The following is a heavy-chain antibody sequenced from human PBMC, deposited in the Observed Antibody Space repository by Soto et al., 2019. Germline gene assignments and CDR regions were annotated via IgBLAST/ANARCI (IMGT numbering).Heavy chain of an antibody. D-gene: IGHD2-15*01. V-gene: IGHV3-23*01. CDR2: ISGSGGST. CDR1: GFTFSSYA. J-gene: IGHJ3*02. Sequence: PGGSLRLSCAASGFTFSSYAMSWVRQAPGKGLEWVSAISGSGGSTYYADSVKGRFTISRDNSRNTLYLQMNSLRAEDKAEHYWARGAVAASPSAFNIWGQGKMVTVS. CDR3: ARGAVAASPSAFNI.